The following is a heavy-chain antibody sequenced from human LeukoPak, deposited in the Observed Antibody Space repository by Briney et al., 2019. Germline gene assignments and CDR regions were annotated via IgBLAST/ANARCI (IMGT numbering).Heavy chain of an antibody. CDR2: ISYDGRNQ. V-gene: IGHV3-30*18. Sequence: GGSLRLSCAASGFNFNTYGMHWVRQAPGKGLEWEAAISYDGRNQYYAESVQSRFTISRDNSKNTVHLQMNSQRPEDTAVYYCAKDYTVGATWPDGMDVWGQGTTVTVSS. D-gene: IGHD1-26*01. CDR1: GFNFNTYG. J-gene: IGHJ6*02. CDR3: AKDYTVGATWPDGMDV.